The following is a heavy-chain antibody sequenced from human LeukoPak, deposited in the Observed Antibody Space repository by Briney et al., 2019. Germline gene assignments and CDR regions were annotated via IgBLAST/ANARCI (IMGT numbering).Heavy chain of an antibody. CDR3: ARDRYFDY. V-gene: IGHV3-30*04. CDR2: ISYDGSNK. Sequence: GGSLSLSCAASGFTFSSYAMHWVRQAPGKGLEWVAVISYDGSNKYYADSVKGRFTISRDNSKNTLYLQMNSLRAEDTAVYYCARDRYFDYWGQGTLVTVSS. CDR1: GFTFSSYA. J-gene: IGHJ4*02.